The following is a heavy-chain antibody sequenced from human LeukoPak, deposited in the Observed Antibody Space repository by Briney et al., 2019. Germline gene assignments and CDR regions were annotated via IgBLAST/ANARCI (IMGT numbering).Heavy chain of an antibody. CDR2: ISWNSGSI. J-gene: IGHJ4*02. CDR3: AKDMHTANEGGFDY. CDR1: GFTFDDYA. Sequence: GGSLRLSCAASGFTFDDYAMHWVRQAAGKGREWVSGISWNSGSIGYADSVKGRFTISRDNAKNSLYLQMNSLRAEDMALYYCAKDMHTANEGGFDYWGQGTLVTVSS. D-gene: IGHD1-1*01. V-gene: IGHV3-9*03.